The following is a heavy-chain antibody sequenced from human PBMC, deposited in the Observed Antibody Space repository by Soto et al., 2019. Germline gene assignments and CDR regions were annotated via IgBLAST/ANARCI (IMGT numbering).Heavy chain of an antibody. CDR2: IYSGGST. Sequence: AGGSLRLSCAASGFTVSSNYMSWVRQAPGKGLEWVSVIYSGGSTYYADSVKGRFTISRDNSKNTLYLQMNSLRAEDTAVYYCARESQKMATIADYWGQGTLVTVSS. J-gene: IGHJ4*02. CDR1: GFTVSSNY. V-gene: IGHV3-53*01. CDR3: ARESQKMATIADY. D-gene: IGHD5-12*01.